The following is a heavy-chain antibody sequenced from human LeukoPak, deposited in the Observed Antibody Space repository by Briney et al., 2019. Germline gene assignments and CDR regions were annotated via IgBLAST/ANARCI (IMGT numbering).Heavy chain of an antibody. Sequence: GGSLRLSCAASGFTFSLYWMTWVRQSPGKGLEWVADINPDGSQKYSVDSVKGRFTISRDNAKNSLFLQMNSLRAEDTAVYYCVRQMIRFWFDPWGQGTQVTVSS. CDR3: VRQMIRFWFDP. CDR2: INPDGSQK. CDR1: GFTFSLYW. J-gene: IGHJ5*02. V-gene: IGHV3-7*01. D-gene: IGHD3-16*01.